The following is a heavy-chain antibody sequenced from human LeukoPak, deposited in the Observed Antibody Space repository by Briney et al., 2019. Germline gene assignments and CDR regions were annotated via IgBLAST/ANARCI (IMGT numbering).Heavy chain of an antibody. CDR1: GGSISGYY. CDR3: ARLITGTTTAFXI. J-gene: IGHJ3*02. V-gene: IGHV4-4*07. Sequence: SETLSLTCSVSGGSISGYYWTWIRQPAGKGLEWIGRVYTSGSTHYNPSLKTRLTMSVDTSKNQFSLKLSSVTAADTAVYYCARLITGTTTAFXIWGXGTXVT. D-gene: IGHD1-7*01. CDR2: VYTSGST.